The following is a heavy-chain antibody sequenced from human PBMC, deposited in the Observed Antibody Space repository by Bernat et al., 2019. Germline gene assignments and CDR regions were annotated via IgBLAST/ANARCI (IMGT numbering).Heavy chain of an antibody. CDR2: IVVGSGNT. V-gene: IGHV1-58*02. J-gene: IGHJ4*02. CDR1: GFTFTSAA. D-gene: IGHD3-22*01. Sequence: QMQLVQSGPEVKKPGTSVKVSCKASGFTFTSAAMQWVRQARGQRIEWIGWIVVGSGNTNYEQKLQERVTITRDMSTSTAYSELSSLRSEDTAVYYCAAGGEYYYDSSGYYPPSNWGQGTLVTVSS. CDR3: AAGGEYYYDSSGYYPPSN.